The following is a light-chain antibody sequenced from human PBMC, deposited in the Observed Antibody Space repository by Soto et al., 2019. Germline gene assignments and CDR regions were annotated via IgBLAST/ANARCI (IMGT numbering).Light chain of an antibody. Sequence: VWPQSPATLSLSPGERATLSCRASLDVNSYLAWYQQKPCQAHRLIIYGASTRATGIPARFSGSGSGTDFTLTISRLEPEDFAVYYGQQRSNWPTLTCGGGTKGEIK. V-gene: IGKV3-11*01. CDR1: LDVNSY. CDR2: GAS. J-gene: IGKJ4*01. CDR3: QQRSNWPTLT.